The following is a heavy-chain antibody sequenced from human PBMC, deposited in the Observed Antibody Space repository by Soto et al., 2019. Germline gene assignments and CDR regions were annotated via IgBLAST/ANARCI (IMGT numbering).Heavy chain of an antibody. D-gene: IGHD1-7*01. J-gene: IGHJ4*02. CDR3: ASRDPGTSVDY. CDR2: IYRTGST. CDR1: GGSFTSNNW. Sequence: QVQLQESGPGLVKPSGTLSLTCAVSGGSFTSNNWWTWVRQPPGQGLEWIGEIYRTGSTNYNPSLKSRVTISRNKSENHVSLNVTSLTAADTAVYYCASRDPGTSVDYWGQGTLVTVSS. V-gene: IGHV4-4*02.